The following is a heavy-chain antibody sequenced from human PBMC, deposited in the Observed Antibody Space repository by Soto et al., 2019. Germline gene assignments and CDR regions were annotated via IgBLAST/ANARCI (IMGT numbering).Heavy chain of an antibody. Sequence: QVQLVQSGAEVKKPGASVKVSCKASGYTFTSYYMHWVRQAPGQGLEWMGIINPSGGSTSYAQKFQGRVXXTXDXXTSTVYMELSSLRSEDTAVYYCARVIGSGSYYFDYWGQGTLVTVSS. D-gene: IGHD1-26*01. CDR3: ARVIGSGSYYFDY. CDR2: INPSGGST. CDR1: GYTFTSYY. J-gene: IGHJ4*02. V-gene: IGHV1-46*03.